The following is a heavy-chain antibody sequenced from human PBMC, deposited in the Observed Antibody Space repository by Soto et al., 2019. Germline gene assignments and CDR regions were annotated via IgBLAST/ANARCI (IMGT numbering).Heavy chain of an antibody. Sequence: PSETLSLTCTVSGGSISSYYWSWIRQPPGKGLEWIGYIYYSGSTNYNPSLKSRVTISVDTSKNQFSLKLSSVTAADTAVYYCARHGNIVVVPAAIRGYGMEVWGQGTTVTVSS. J-gene: IGHJ6*02. CDR3: ARHGNIVVVPAAIRGYGMEV. CDR2: IYYSGST. D-gene: IGHD2-2*01. CDR1: GGSISSYY. V-gene: IGHV4-59*08.